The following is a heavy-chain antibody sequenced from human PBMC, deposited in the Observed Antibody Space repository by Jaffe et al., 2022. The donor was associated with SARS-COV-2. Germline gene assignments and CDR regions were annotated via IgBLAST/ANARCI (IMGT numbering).Heavy chain of an antibody. V-gene: IGHV4-39*01. CDR1: GGSISSSSYY. J-gene: IGHJ4*02. D-gene: IGHD1-7*01. Sequence: QLQLQESGPGLVKPSETLSLTCTVSGGSISSSSYYWGWIRQPPGKGLEWIGSIYYSGSTYYNPSLKSRVTISVDTSKNQFSLKLSSVTAADTAVYYCARHASGNWNYAHFDYWGQGTLVTVSS. CDR3: ARHASGNWNYAHFDY. CDR2: IYYSGST.